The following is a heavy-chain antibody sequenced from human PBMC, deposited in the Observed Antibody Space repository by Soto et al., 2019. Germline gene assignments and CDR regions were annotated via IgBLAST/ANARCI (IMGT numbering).Heavy chain of an antibody. CDR1: GFTFSSYT. CDR3: ARGTYGFDC. V-gene: IGHV3-30-3*01. J-gene: IGHJ4*02. D-gene: IGHD3-10*01. Sequence: GGSLRLSCAASGFTFSSYTMHWVRQAPGKGLEWVAVISYDGSSKYYADSVKGRFTISRDNSKNTLYLQMNSLRAEDTAVYYCARGTYGFDCWGQGTLVTVSS. CDR2: ISYDGSSK.